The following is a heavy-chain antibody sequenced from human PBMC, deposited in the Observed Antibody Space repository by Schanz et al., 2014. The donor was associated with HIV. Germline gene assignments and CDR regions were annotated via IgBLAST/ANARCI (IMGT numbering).Heavy chain of an antibody. CDR3: AKPEYDSSGNSQSHFDY. D-gene: IGHD3-22*01. CDR1: GFTYRNYG. J-gene: IGHJ4*02. CDR2: ISESGGRT. Sequence: EQLVESGGGVVQPGRSLRLSCVTSGFTYRNYGMHWVRQAPGKGLEWVSSISESGGRTYYADSVNGRFTISRDNSKNTLYLQMTTLRTEDTAVYYCAKPEYDSSGNSQSHFDYWGQGTLVTVSS. V-gene: IGHV3-23*04.